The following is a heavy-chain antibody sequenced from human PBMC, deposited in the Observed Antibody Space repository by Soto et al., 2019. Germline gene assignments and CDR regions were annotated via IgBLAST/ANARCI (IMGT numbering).Heavy chain of an antibody. CDR1: GFSLSTSGVG. CDR3: AHTTSEFGY. Sequence: QITLKESGPPLVKPTQTLTLTCTFSGFSLSTSGVGVGWIRQPPGKALEWLALIYWDDDKRYSPSLKSRLTITQDTSNNQVVLTMTNMDPVDTATSYCAHTTSEFGYWGQGTLVTVSS. J-gene: IGHJ4*02. V-gene: IGHV2-5*02. CDR2: IYWDDDK.